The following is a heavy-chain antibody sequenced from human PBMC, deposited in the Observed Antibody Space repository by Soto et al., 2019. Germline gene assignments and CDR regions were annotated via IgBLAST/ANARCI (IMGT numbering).Heavy chain of an antibody. CDR3: AKDHNYYDSSGSLDY. D-gene: IGHD3-22*01. CDR2: ISYDGSNK. CDR1: GFTFSSYG. V-gene: IGHV3-30*18. Sequence: GGSLRLSCAASGFTFSSYGMHWVRQAPGKGLEWVAVISYDGSNKYYADSVKGRFTISRDNSKNTLYLQMNSLRAEDTAVYYCAKDHNYYDSSGSLDYWGQGTLVTVSS. J-gene: IGHJ4*02.